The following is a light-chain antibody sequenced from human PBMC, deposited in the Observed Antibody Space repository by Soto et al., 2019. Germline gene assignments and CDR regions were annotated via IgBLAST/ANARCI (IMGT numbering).Light chain of an antibody. Sequence: EIVLRQSPDTVSLSPGERATLSSRASQSVSSYLAWYQQKPGQAPRLLIYDASNRATGIPARFSGSGSGTDFTLTISSLEPEDFAVYYCQQRSNWPWTFGQVTIVDVK. J-gene: IGKJ1*01. CDR3: QQRSNWPWT. V-gene: IGKV3-11*01. CDR2: DAS. CDR1: QSVSSY.